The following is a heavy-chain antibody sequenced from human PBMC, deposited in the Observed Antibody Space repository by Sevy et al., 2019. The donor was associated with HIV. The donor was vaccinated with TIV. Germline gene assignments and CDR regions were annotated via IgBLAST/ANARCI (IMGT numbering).Heavy chain of an antibody. V-gene: IGHV1-2*02. CDR1: GYTFTGYY. D-gene: IGHD1-7*01. CDR2: IDPNSGGT. J-gene: IGHJ4*02. Sequence: ASVKVSCKASGYTFTGYYIHWVRQAPGQGLEWMGWIDPNSGGTNYAQNFQGRVTMTRDTSISTAYMELSRLTSDDTAVYYCASRAELHFDYWGQGTRVIVSS. CDR3: ASRAELHFDY.